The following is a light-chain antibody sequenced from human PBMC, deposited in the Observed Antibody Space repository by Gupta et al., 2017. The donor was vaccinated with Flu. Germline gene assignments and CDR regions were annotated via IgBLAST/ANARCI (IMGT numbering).Light chain of an antibody. V-gene: IGKV1-39*01. CDR1: QSIRRY. Sequence: DIHITHSPPSLSASVGDRFTITFRGSQSIRRYLNWYHQKPGKAPKLRIYAASSLQSGVPSRFSGSGSGTDFTLTISSMQTEDFATYYCQQSYSTPRTFGGGTKVEIK. J-gene: IGKJ4*01. CDR3: QQSYSTPRT. CDR2: AAS.